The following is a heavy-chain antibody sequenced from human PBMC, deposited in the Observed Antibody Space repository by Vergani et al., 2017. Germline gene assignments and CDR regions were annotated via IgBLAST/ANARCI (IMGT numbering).Heavy chain of an antibody. CDR1: GFTFSTYD. D-gene: IGHD5-18*01. CDR3: ASSVDTAMEMDWFDP. J-gene: IGHJ5*02. V-gene: IGHV3-13*01. CDR2: IGTAGDT. Sequence: EVQLVESGGGLVQPGGSLRLSCAASGFTFSTYDMHWVRQATGKGLEWVSAIGTAGDTYYPGSVKGRFTISRENAKNSLYLQMNSLRAEDTAVYYCASSVDTAMEMDWFDPWGQGTLVTVSS.